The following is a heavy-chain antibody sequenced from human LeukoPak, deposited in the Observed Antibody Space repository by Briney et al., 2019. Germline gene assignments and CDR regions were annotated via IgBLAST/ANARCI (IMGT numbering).Heavy chain of an antibody. CDR1: GGSFSGYY. V-gene: IGHV4-34*01. D-gene: IGHD6-6*01. CDR3: ARGGGAYSSSYADWFDP. CDR2: INHSGST. Sequence: SETLSLTCAVYGGSFSGYYWSWIRQPPGKGLEWIGEINHSGSTNYNPSLKGRVTISVDTSKNQCSLKLSSVTAADTAVYYCARGGGAYSSSYADWFDPWGQGTLVTVSS. J-gene: IGHJ5*02.